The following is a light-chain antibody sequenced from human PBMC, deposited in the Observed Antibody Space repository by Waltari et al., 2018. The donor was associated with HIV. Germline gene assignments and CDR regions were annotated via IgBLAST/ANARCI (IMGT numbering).Light chain of an antibody. Sequence: QSVLTQPPSVSGAPGQRVTISCTGSTSNIRAGYDVHWFQQLPGTAPKLLIYGNTNRPSGVPDRFSGSKSGTSASLAITGLQAEDEVDYYCQSYDSGLSAYVFGTGTKVTVL. CDR3: QSYDSGLSAYV. V-gene: IGLV1-40*01. CDR2: GNT. J-gene: IGLJ1*01. CDR1: TSNIRAGYD.